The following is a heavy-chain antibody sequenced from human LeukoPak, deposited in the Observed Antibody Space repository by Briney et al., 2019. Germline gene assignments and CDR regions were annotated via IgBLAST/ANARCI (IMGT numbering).Heavy chain of an antibody. CDR2: ISWNSGSI. CDR1: GFTFDDYA. D-gene: IGHD3-10*02. J-gene: IGHJ4*02. Sequence: GGSLRLSCAASGFTFDDYAMHWVRQAPGKGLEWVSGISWNSGSIGYADSVKGRFTISRDNAKNSLYLQMNSLRAEDTALYYCAKGSVRGAFFDYWGQGTLVTVSS. V-gene: IGHV3-9*01. CDR3: AKGSVRGAFFDY.